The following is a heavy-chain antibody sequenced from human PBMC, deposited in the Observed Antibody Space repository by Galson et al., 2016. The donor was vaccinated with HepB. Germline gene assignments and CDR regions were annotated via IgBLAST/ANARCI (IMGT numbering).Heavy chain of an antibody. CDR2: MIPKSGDT. V-gene: IGHV1-2*02. CDR1: GYTFTGYY. Sequence: SVKVSCKASGYTFTGYYMHWLRQAPGQGLEWMGWMIPKSGDTKFAQNFQGRVTMTGDTSISTAYMELSSLRYDDTAVYYCVRVRGGSYSNWFHPWGQGTLVTVSS. CDR3: VRVRGGSYSNWFHP. D-gene: IGHD1-26*01. J-gene: IGHJ5*02.